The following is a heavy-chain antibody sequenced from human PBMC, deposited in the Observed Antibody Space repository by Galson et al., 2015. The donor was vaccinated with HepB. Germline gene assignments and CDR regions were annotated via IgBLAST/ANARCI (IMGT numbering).Heavy chain of an antibody. CDR1: GGSISSYY. D-gene: IGHD2-21*01. Sequence: ETLSLTCAVSGGSISSYYWSWIRQPPGKGLEWIGFILHSGSTNYSPSLKSRVSISVDTSKNQFSLRLSSVTAADTAVYYCATKYSSYWHFDLWGRGTLVTVSS. CDR3: ATKYSSYWHFDL. CDR2: ILHSGST. V-gene: IGHV4-59*03. J-gene: IGHJ2*01.